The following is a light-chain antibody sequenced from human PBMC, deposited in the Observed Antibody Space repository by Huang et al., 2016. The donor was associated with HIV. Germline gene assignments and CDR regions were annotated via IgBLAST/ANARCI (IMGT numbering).Light chain of an antibody. Sequence: IQLTQSPSSLSASVGDRVTITCRASQDINRYLAWYHLKPGKAPKLLVYAASSLQSGVPLRFSGSGSGTDFILTISSLQPEDSATYYCQQVKTYPLTFGGGTKVEFK. V-gene: IGKV1-9*01. J-gene: IGKJ4*01. CDR2: AAS. CDR3: QQVKTYPLT. CDR1: QDINRY.